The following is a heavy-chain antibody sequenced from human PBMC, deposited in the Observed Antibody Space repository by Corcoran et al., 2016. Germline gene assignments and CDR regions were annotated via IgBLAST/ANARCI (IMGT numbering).Heavy chain of an antibody. CDR2: INPNSGGT. D-gene: IGHD3-3*01. V-gene: IGHV1-2*02. CDR3: ARREGPTIFGVAYNNWFDP. J-gene: IGHJ5*02. Sequence: QVQLVQSGAEVKKPGASVKVSCKASGYTFTGYHMHWVRQAPGQGLEWMGWINPNSGGTNYAQKFQGRVTMTRDTSISTAYMELSRLRSDDTAVYYCARREGPTIFGVAYNNWFDPWGQGTLVTVSS. CDR1: GYTFTGYH.